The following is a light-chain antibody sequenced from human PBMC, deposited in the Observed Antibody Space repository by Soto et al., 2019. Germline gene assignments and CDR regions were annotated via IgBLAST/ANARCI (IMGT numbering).Light chain of an antibody. V-gene: IGKV1-5*01. CDR3: QQYHSYSPYT. CDR2: DAS. Sequence: DIKMTQSPSTLSASVGDRVTITCRASQSISIWLGWYQQKPGKAPNLLIYDASSLESGVPSRFSGSGSGTEFTLTISSLQPDDFATYYCQQYHSYSPYTFGQGTKLEIK. CDR1: QSISIW. J-gene: IGKJ2*01.